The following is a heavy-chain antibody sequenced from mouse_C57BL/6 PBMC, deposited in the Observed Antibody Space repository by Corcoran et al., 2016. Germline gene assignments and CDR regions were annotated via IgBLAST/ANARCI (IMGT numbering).Heavy chain of an antibody. J-gene: IGHJ4*01. CDR3: ARFRGYPYYYAMDY. CDR1: GYTFTTYG. Sequence: QIQLVQSGPELKKPGETVKISCKASGYTFTTYGMSWVKQAPGKGLKWMGWINTYSGVPTYADDFKGRFAFSLETSASTAYLQINNLKNEDTATYFCARFRGYPYYYAMDYWGQGTSVTVSS. V-gene: IGHV9-3*01. CDR2: INTYSGVP. D-gene: IGHD2-2*01.